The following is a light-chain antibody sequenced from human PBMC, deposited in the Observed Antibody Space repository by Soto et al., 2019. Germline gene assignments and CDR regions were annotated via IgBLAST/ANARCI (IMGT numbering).Light chain of an antibody. V-gene: IGLV2-18*01. CDR2: AVS. Sequence: QSALTQPPSMSGSPGQSVSISCTGTSSDIGTYISVSWYQQPPDTAPKLIIYAVSNRPSGVPDRFSGSKSGNTAFLTISGLQAEDEADYYCSLYISRSTSFVFGTGT. CDR3: SLYISRSTSFV. CDR1: SSDIGTYIS. J-gene: IGLJ1*01.